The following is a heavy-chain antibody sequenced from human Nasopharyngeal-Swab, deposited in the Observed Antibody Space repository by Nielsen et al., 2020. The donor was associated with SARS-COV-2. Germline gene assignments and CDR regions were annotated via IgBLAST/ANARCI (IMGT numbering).Heavy chain of an antibody. Sequence: SETLSLTCTVSGGSISSYYWSWIRQHPGKGLEWIGYIYYSGSTYYNPSLKSRVTISVDTSKNQFSLKLSSVTAADTAVYYCARALRTFGGVIVNFDYWGQGTLVTVSS. D-gene: IGHD3-16*02. J-gene: IGHJ4*02. CDR3: ARALRTFGGVIVNFDY. CDR2: IYYSGST. V-gene: IGHV4-59*06. CDR1: GGSISSYY.